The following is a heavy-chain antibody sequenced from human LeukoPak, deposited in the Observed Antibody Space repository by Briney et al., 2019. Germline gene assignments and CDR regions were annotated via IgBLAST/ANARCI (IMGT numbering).Heavy chain of an antibody. V-gene: IGHV3-23*01. J-gene: IGHJ4*02. CDR1: GFTFSSYA. CDR3: AKHTNGSGSYYMDY. CDR2: ISGSGGST. D-gene: IGHD3-10*01. Sequence: LSGGSLRLSCAASGFTFSSYAMSWVRQAPGKGLEWVSAISGSGGSTYYADSVKGRFTISRDNSKNTLYLQMNSLRAEDTAVYYCAKHTNGSGSYYMDYWGQGTLVTVSS.